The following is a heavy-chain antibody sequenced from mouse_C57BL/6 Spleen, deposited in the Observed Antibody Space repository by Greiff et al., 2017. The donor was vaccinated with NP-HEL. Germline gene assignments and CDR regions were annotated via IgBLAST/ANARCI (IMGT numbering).Heavy chain of an antibody. CDR1: GYTFTSYT. D-gene: IGHD3-2*02. J-gene: IGHJ2*01. V-gene: IGHV1-4*01. CDR3: ARSGAQVFFDY. CDR2: INPSSGYT. Sequence: QVQLQQSGAELARPGASVKMSCKASGYTFTSYTMHWVKQRPGQGLEWIGYINPSSGYTKYNQKFKDKATLTADKSSSTAYMQLSSLTYEDSAVYYCARSGAQVFFDYWGQGTTLTVSS.